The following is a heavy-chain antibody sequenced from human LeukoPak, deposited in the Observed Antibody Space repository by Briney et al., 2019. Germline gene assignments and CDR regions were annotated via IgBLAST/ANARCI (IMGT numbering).Heavy chain of an antibody. CDR1: GFSFSGHY. Sequence: GGSLRLSCAASGFSFSGHYMSWIRQRPGKGLEWLSYISTTDSRVYFADSVKGRFTVSRDDAQKSLYLQMNSLRVEDTAVYYCARDRAVGASDSYDLWGPGTMVIVSS. D-gene: IGHD4-23*01. J-gene: IGHJ3*01. CDR3: ARDRAVGASDSYDL. CDR2: ISTTDSRV. V-gene: IGHV3-11*04.